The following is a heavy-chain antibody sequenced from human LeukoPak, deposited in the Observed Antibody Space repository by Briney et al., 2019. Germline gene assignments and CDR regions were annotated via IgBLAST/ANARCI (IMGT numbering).Heavy chain of an antibody. J-gene: IGHJ4*02. V-gene: IGHV3-7*01. CDR1: AFTFSNYW. D-gene: IGHD3-22*01. CDR3: ARSNYYEELFDY. Sequence: GGSLRLSCRASAFTFSNYWMTWVRQAPGKGLEWVANIDQEGGEKRYVDSVRGRFTISRDNAQNLLFLQMNRLRVEDTAVYYCARSNYYEELFDYWGQGTLVTVSS. CDR2: IDQEGGEK.